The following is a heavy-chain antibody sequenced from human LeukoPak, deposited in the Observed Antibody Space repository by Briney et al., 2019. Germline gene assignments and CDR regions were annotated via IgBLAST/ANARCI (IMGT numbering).Heavy chain of an antibody. J-gene: IGHJ4*02. CDR1: GGSISSYY. CDR3: ARSPQLRFLEWLPHFDY. CDR2: IYYSGTT. Sequence: SETLSLTCTVSGGSISSYYWSWIRQPPGKGLEWIGYIYYSGTTNYNPSLKSRVTISVDTSKNQFSLKLSSVTAADTAVYYCARSPQLRFLEWLPHFDYWGQGTLVTVSS. D-gene: IGHD3-3*01. V-gene: IGHV4-59*12.